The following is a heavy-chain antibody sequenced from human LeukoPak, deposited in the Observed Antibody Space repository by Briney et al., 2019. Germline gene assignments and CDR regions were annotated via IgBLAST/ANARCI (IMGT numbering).Heavy chain of an antibody. J-gene: IGHJ4*02. Sequence: SETLSLTCTVSGDSISSNNLYWGWIRQPPGKGLEWIGTIYSSGGTYYNPSLRSRVTISVDTSKNQFSLKLSSVTAADTAVYYCASRDSSGSSFDYWGQGTLVTVSS. CDR2: IYSSGGT. D-gene: IGHD3-22*01. CDR1: GDSISSNNLY. V-gene: IGHV4-39*01. CDR3: ASRDSSGSSFDY.